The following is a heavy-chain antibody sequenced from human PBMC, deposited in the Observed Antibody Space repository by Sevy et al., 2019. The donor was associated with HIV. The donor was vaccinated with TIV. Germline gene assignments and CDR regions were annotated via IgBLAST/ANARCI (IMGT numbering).Heavy chain of an antibody. J-gene: IGHJ5*02. D-gene: IGHD2-8*01. CDR2: ISSGGSSI. V-gene: IGHV3-48*03. Sequence: GGSLRLSCTASGFTFSSYDMNWVRQAPGKGLEWVSEISSGGSSIYYADSVKGRFTISRDNAKNSLNLQMNSLRAEDTAVYYCTRNGGAFDNGFDPWGQGTLVTVSS. CDR1: GFTFSSYD. CDR3: TRNGGAFDNGFDP.